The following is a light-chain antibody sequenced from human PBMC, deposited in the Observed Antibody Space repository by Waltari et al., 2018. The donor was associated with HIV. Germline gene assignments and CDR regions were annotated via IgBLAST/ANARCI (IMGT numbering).Light chain of an antibody. J-gene: IGKJ2*01. CDR1: QVISNS. Sequence: TITCRASQVISNSLAWYQQRPGKAPKLLVYDASRLESGVPSRISGSGGGTDFTLTITTLQPEDFATYFCQQYYNIPRTFGQGTEVEV. CDR2: DAS. V-gene: IGKV1-NL1*01. CDR3: QQYYNIPRT.